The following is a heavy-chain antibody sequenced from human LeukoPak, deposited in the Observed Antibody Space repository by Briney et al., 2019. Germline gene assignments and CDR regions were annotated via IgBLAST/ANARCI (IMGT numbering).Heavy chain of an antibody. CDR2: IYYSGST. CDR1: GGSISSYY. CDR3: ARDYYGSGSLLDY. V-gene: IGHV4-59*01. Sequence: SETLSLTCTVPGGSISSYYWSWIRQPPGKGLEWIGYIYYSGSTNYNPSLKSRVTISVDTSKNQFSLKLSSVTAADTAVYYCARDYYGSGSLLDYWGQGTLVTVSS. D-gene: IGHD3-10*01. J-gene: IGHJ4*02.